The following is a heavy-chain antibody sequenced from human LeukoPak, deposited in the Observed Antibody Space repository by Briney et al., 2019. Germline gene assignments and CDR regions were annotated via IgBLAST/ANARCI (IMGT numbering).Heavy chain of an antibody. V-gene: IGHV3-74*01. J-gene: IGHJ4*02. D-gene: IGHD2-2*01. CDR3: AKGPLRGTAAAIDY. CDR2: IKHDGSYT. CDR1: GFTLSLAW. Sequence: PGGSLRLSCATSGFTLSLAWMHWVRQAPGKGLEWVSRIKHDGSYTNYADSVKGRFTISRDNARNTLSLHMISLRAEDTAVYYCAKGPLRGTAAAIDYWGQGTLVTVSS.